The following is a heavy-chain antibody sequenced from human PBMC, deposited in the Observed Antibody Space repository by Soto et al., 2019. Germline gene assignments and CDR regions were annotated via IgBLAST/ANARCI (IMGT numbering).Heavy chain of an antibody. CDR2: IYYSGST. J-gene: IGHJ6*02. V-gene: IGHV4-59*01. CDR1: GGSTSSYY. CDR3: ARERYYGMDV. Sequence: PSETLSLTCTVSGGSTSSYYWSWIRQPPGKGLEWIGYIYYSGSTNYNPSLKSRVTISVDTSKNQFSLKLSSVTAADTAVYYCARERYYGMDVWGQGTTVTV.